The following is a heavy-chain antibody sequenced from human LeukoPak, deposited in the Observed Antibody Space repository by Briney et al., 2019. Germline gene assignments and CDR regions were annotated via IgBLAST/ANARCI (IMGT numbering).Heavy chain of an antibody. CDR1: GYTFTSYD. D-gene: IGHD1-26*01. CDR2: MNPNSGNT. J-gene: IGHJ6*03. V-gene: IGHV1-8*01. CDR3: ARASELPRLFRDYYYYMDV. Sequence: RASVKVSCKASGYTFTSYDINWVRQATGQGLEWMGWMNPNSGNTGYAQKFQGRVTMTRNTSISTAYMELSSLRSEDTAVYYCARASELPRLFRDYYYYMDVWGKGTTVTISS.